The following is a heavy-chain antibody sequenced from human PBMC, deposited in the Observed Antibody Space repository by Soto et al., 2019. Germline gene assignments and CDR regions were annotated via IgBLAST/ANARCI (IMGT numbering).Heavy chain of an antibody. J-gene: IGHJ4*02. CDR1: GFSLSTSGVG. CDR3: VWQQLVSDCEY. D-gene: IGHD6-13*01. Sequence: QITLKESGPPLVKPTQTLTLTCTFSGFSLSTSGVGVGWIRQPPGKALEWLALIYWDDDKRYSPSLKSRLTITKDTSKNQVVLTMTNMDPVDTATYYCVWQQLVSDCEYWGQGTLVTVSS. CDR2: IYWDDDK. V-gene: IGHV2-5*02.